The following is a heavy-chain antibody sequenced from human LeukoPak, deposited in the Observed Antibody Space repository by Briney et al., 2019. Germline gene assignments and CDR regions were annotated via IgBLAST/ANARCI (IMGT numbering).Heavy chain of an antibody. J-gene: IGHJ3*02. CDR2: IYTSGST. D-gene: IGHD2-2*01. Sequence: SETLSLTCTVSGGSVSSGTYYWTWIRQPAGKGLEWIGRIYTSGSTNFNPSLKSRVSISLDTSQNQFSLKMSTVTAADTAVYYCARQLGYCSSTSCEGAFDIWGQGTMVTVSS. CDR1: GGSVSSGTYY. V-gene: IGHV4-61*02. CDR3: ARQLGYCSSTSCEGAFDI.